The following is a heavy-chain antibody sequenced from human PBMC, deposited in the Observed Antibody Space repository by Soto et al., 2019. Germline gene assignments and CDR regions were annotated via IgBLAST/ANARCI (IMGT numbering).Heavy chain of an antibody. V-gene: IGHV3-30-3*01. CDR3: ARGDQYSCSGSTCYTRY. CDR1: GFTFNNYA. D-gene: IGHD2-2*02. CDR2: ISYDGDNK. Sequence: SLRLSCAASGFTFNNYAMHWVRQTPGKGLEWVATISYDGDNKYYADSLKGRFTISRDNSRNTLFLQMNSLRAADTAVYFCARGDQYSCSGSTCYTRYWGQGALVTVSS. J-gene: IGHJ4*02.